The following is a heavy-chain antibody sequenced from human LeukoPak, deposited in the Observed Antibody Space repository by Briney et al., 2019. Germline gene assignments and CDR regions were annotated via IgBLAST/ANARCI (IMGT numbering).Heavy chain of an antibody. D-gene: IGHD3-16*01. V-gene: IGHV4-59*08. CDR3: AGGDSRGYHYYGMDV. Sequence: SETLSLTCTVSGGSISSCYWSWIRQPPGKGLEWIGYIYYSGSTNYNPSLKSRVTISVDTSKNQFSLKLSSVTAADTAVYYCAGGDSRGYHYYGMDVWGQGTTVTVSS. CDR2: IYYSGST. J-gene: IGHJ6*02. CDR1: GGSISSCY.